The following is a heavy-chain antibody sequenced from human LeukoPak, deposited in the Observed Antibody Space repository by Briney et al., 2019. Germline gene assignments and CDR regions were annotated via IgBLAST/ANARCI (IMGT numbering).Heavy chain of an antibody. CDR3: ARSRNDLMSYYYYGMDV. Sequence: PSETLSLTCTLSGGSLSSSSYYWGWIRQPPGKGLEWIGSIYYSGSTYYNPSLKSRVTISVDTSKNQFSLKLSSVTAADTAVYYCARSRNDLMSYYYYGMDVWGQGTTVTVSS. J-gene: IGHJ6*02. V-gene: IGHV4-39*07. CDR1: GGSLSSSSYY. CDR2: IYYSGST. D-gene: IGHD1-1*01.